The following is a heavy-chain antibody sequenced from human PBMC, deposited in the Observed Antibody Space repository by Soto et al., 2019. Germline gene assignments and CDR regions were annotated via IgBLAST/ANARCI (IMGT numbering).Heavy chain of an antibody. D-gene: IGHD3-22*01. CDR1: GGSFSGDY. J-gene: IGHJ6*02. Sequence: SETLSLTCAVYGGSFSGDYWSWIRQPPGKGLEWIGEINHSGSTNYNPSLKSRVTISVDTSKNQFSLKLSSVTAADTAVYYCATWIVVVGGGMDVWGQGTTVSVSS. CDR2: INHSGST. V-gene: IGHV4-34*01. CDR3: ATWIVVVGGGMDV.